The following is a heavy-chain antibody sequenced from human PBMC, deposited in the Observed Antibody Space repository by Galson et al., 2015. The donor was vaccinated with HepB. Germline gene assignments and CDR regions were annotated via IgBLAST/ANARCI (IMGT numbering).Heavy chain of an antibody. CDR2: IYTSGST. J-gene: IGHJ2*01. Sequence: TLSLTCTVSGGSISSGSYYWSWIRQPAGKGLEWIGRIYTSGSTNYNPSLKSRVTISVDTSKNQFSLKLSSVTAADTAVYYCARGKRYNWNDWYFDLWGRGTLVTVSS. D-gene: IGHD1-1*01. CDR1: GGSISSGSYY. CDR3: ARGKRYNWNDWYFDL. V-gene: IGHV4-61*02.